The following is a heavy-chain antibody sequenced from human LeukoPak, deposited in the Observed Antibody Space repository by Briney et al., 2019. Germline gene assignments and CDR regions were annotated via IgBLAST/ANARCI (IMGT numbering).Heavy chain of an antibody. J-gene: IGHJ4*02. D-gene: IGHD6-13*01. CDR2: MNPNSGNT. CDR3: AGVGIAAAGGLDY. Sequence: ASVRVSCKASGYTFTSYDINWVRQATGQGLEWMGWMNPNSGNTGYARKFQGRVTITRNTSISTAYMELSSLRSEDTAVYYCAGVGIAAAGGLDYWGQGTLVTVSS. V-gene: IGHV1-8*03. CDR1: GYTFTSYD.